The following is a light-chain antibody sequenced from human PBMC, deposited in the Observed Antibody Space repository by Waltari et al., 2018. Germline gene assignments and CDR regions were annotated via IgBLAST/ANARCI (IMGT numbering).Light chain of an antibody. Sequence: EIVMTQSPATLSVSPGERVTLSCRASQGVSSNLDWYQQKPGKTPRLLIYGASTMVTGIPSRFSGSGSGTEFTLTISRLQSEDFAVYYCQQYNNWPYTFGQGTKLEIK. CDR3: QQYNNWPYT. J-gene: IGKJ2*01. CDR1: QGVSSN. CDR2: GAS. V-gene: IGKV3-15*01.